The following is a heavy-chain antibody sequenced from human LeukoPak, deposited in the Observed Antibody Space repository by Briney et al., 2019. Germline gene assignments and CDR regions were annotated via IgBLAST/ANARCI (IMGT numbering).Heavy chain of an antibody. D-gene: IGHD1-26*01. CDR3: AGSGSYFYYYYYMDV. V-gene: IGHV4-34*01. CDR2: INHSGST. Sequence: SETLSLTCAVYGGSFSGYYWSWIRQPPGKGLEWIGEINHSGSTNYNPSLKSRVTISVDTSKNQFSLKLSSVTAADTAVYYCAGSGSYFYYYYYMDVWGQGTMVTVSS. CDR1: GGSFSGYY. J-gene: IGHJ6*03.